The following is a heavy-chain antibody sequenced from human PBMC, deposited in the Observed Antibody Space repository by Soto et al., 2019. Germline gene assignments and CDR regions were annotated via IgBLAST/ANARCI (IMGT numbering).Heavy chain of an antibody. Sequence: AGESLKISCKGSGYSFTSYWIGWVRQMPGKGLEWMGIIYPGDSDTRYSPSFQGQVTISADKSISTAYLQWSSLKASDTAMYYCARLGRQRYYYYGMDVWGQGTTVTVSS. CDR1: GYSFTSYW. V-gene: IGHV5-51*01. D-gene: IGHD6-6*01. J-gene: IGHJ6*02. CDR3: ARLGRQRYYYYGMDV. CDR2: IYPGDSDT.